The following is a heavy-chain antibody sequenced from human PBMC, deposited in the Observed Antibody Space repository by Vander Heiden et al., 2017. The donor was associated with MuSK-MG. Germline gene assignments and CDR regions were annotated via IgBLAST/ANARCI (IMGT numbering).Heavy chain of an antibody. Sequence: QLQLQESAPGLVKPSETLSLTCTVSGDSIRSSPYHWGWIRQPPGKGLEWIGSIHHTGSTYFHPSLKRRVTMSVDTYRKQFSLKLTSVTAADTAVYFCARHVNFGVINARWFDPWGQGTLVTVSS. D-gene: IGHD3-3*01. V-gene: IGHV4-39*01. CDR1: GDSIRSSPYH. CDR3: ARHVNFGVINARWFDP. CDR2: IHHTGST. J-gene: IGHJ5*02.